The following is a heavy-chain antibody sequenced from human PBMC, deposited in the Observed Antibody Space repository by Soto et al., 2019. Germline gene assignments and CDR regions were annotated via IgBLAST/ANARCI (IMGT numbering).Heavy chain of an antibody. V-gene: IGHV3-48*01. D-gene: IGHD1-26*01. CDR2: INRAGTSI. Sequence: GGSLRLSCAASGFTFSTYSMNWVRQAPGKGLEWVSYINRAGTSIFYADFVRGRFTISRDNAKNSLYLQMDSLRAEDTAVYYCAKVIFLGAPDNWFDPWGQGTLVTVSS. CDR3: AKVIFLGAPDNWFDP. J-gene: IGHJ5*02. CDR1: GFTFSTYS.